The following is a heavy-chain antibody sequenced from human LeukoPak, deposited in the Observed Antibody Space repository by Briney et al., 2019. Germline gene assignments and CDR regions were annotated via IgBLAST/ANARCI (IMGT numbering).Heavy chain of an antibody. CDR3: ARRGGHGGSFDY. CDR2: IYYSGSGST. CDR1: GGSIDNHY. J-gene: IGHJ4*02. V-gene: IGHV4-59*08. D-gene: IGHD4-23*01. Sequence: SETLSLTCTVSGGSIDNHYWSWIRQPPGKGLEWIGYIYYSGSGSTNYNPSLKSRVTISVDTSKNQFSLKLSSVTAADTAVYYCARRGGHGGSFDYWGQGTLVTVSS.